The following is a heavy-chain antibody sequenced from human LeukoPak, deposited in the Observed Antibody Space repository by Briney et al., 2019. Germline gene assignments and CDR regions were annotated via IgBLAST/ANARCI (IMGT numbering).Heavy chain of an antibody. CDR1: GFTFSSYG. Sequence: GGSLRLSCAASGFTFSSYGMHWVRQAPGKGLEWVAVISYDGSNKYYADSVKGRFTISRDNSKNTLYLQTNSLRAEDTAVYYCAKDQDDFWSGYPSGFLDYWGQGTLVTVSS. CDR2: ISYDGSNK. V-gene: IGHV3-30*18. CDR3: AKDQDDFWSGYPSGFLDY. D-gene: IGHD3-3*01. J-gene: IGHJ4*02.